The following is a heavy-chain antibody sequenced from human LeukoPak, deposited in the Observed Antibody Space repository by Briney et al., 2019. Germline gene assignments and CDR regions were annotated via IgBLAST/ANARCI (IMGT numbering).Heavy chain of an antibody. CDR1: GYSFISYW. CDR3: ARVTTVVTPNFFDY. Sequence: GESLKISCKGSGYSFISYWIGWVRQMPGKGLEWMGIIYPGDSDTRYRPSFQGQVTISADKSISTAYLQWSSLKASDTAMYYCARVTTVVTPNFFDYWGQGTLVTVSS. J-gene: IGHJ4*02. V-gene: IGHV5-51*01. D-gene: IGHD4-23*01. CDR2: IYPGDSDT.